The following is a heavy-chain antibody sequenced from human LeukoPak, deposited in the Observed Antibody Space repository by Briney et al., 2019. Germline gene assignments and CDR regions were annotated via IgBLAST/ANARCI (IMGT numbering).Heavy chain of an antibody. D-gene: IGHD2-15*01. J-gene: IGHJ4*02. Sequence: GGSLRLSCAASGFPFISYSMNWVRQAPGGGLEWVSSINYSGTNMYYADSVKGRFTISRDNAKNSLFLQLNSLRPEDTAVYYCVTSGCSGATCYFYFDYWGQGTLVTVSS. CDR2: INYSGTNM. CDR3: VTSGCSGATCYFYFDY. CDR1: GFPFISYS. V-gene: IGHV3-21*01.